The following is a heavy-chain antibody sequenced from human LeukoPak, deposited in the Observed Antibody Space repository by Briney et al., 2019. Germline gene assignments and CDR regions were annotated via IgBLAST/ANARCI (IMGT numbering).Heavy chain of an antibody. CDR1: GYTFTSYD. J-gene: IGHJ5*02. D-gene: IGHD3-16*02. CDR3: ARGPHYDYVWGSYRPNWSDP. V-gene: IGHV1-8*01. CDR2: MNPNSGNT. Sequence: ASVKVSCKASGYTFTSYDINWVLQATGQGLEWMGWMNPNSGNTGYAQKFQGRVTMTRNTSISTAYMELSSLRSEDTAVYYCARGPHYDYVWGSYRPNWSDPWGQGTLVTVSS.